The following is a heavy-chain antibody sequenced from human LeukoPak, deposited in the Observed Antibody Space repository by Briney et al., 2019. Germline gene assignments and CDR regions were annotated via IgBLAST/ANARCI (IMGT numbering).Heavy chain of an antibody. CDR3: ACHLAAAGYFDY. CDR2: INHSGST. D-gene: IGHD6-13*01. CDR1: GFTFSSYG. Sequence: GSLRLSCAASGFTFSSYGMHWVRQAPGKGLEWIGEINHSGSTNYNPSLKSRVTISVDTSKNQFSLKLSSVTAADTAVYYCACHLAAAGYFDYWGQGTLVTVSS. V-gene: IGHV4-34*08. J-gene: IGHJ4*02.